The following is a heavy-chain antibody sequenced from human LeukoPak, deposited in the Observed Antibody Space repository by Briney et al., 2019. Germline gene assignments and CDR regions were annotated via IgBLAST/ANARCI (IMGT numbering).Heavy chain of an antibody. V-gene: IGHV4-59*01. CDR2: IYHQAGT. Sequence: SETLSLICTVSGGYMENIYWHWIRQPPGKGLEWIGYIYHQAGTEYNPSLKNRVAISVDTSKNQFSLKLSSVTAADTAVYYCAKIKTTFGVVTHAFDIWGQGTIVTVSP. CDR1: GGYMENIY. J-gene: IGHJ3*02. D-gene: IGHD3-3*01. CDR3: AKIKTTFGVVTHAFDI.